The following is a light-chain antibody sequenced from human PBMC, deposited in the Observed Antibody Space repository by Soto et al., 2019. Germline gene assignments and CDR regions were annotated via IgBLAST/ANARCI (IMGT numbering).Light chain of an antibody. V-gene: IGKV3-11*01. Sequence: EIVLTQSPATLSLSPGERATLSCRASESVSSYLAWYQQKPGQAPRLLIYDASNRATGIPARFSGSGSGTDRALAISSLEREDFAVYYCQQRSNWPLTFGGGTKVEIK. CDR3: QQRSNWPLT. CDR2: DAS. CDR1: ESVSSY. J-gene: IGKJ4*01.